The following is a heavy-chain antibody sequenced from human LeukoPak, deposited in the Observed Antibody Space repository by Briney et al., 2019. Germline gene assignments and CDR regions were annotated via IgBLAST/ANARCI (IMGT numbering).Heavy chain of an antibody. CDR1: GDSFSSNSAA. V-gene: IGHV6-1*01. CDR3: AGGTGVFDY. J-gene: IGHJ4*02. CDR2: TYYRSKWYN. D-gene: IGHD7-27*01. Sequence: SQTLSLTCAISGDSFSSNSAAWNWLRQSPSRGLEWLGRTYYRSKWYNDYAVSVESRITINPDTSKNQFSLQLNSVTPEDTAVYYCAGGTGVFDYWGQGTLVTVSS.